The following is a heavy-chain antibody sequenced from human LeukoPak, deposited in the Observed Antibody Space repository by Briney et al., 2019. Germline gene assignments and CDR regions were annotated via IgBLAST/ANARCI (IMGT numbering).Heavy chain of an antibody. CDR1: GSTFTSYW. J-gene: IGHJ6*02. CDR3: ARIVASTQTSSYYYVMDV. V-gene: IGHV5-51*01. Sequence: GASLQISCQGSGSTFTSYWIAWVRQLPGKGLEWMGIIYPGDSETRYSPSFQGQVTMSADKFIRTAYLQWSSLKASDTAMYYCARIVASTQTSSYYYVMDVWGQGTTVTVSS. D-gene: IGHD5-12*01. CDR2: IYPGDSET.